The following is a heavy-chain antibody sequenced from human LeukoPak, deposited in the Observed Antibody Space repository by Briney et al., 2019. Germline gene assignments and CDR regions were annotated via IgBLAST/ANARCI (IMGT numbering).Heavy chain of an antibody. CDR1: GFSFADYA. Sequence: PGGSLRLSCAASGFSFADYAMHWVRQAPGKGLEWVSLITGDGGSTYYAESVKGRFTISRDNSKNSLYLQMNSLRTEDNTLYYCTRYNRVFDIWGQGTIVTVSS. CDR2: ITGDGGST. D-gene: IGHD5-24*01. J-gene: IGHJ3*02. V-gene: IGHV3-43*02. CDR3: TRYNRVFDI.